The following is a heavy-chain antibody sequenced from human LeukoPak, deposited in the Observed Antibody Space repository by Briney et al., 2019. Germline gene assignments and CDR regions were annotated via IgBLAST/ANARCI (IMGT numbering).Heavy chain of an antibody. D-gene: IGHD3-22*01. Sequence: SETLSLTCTVSNGSIITSSYYWGWIRQLPGTGLEWIGSIYYRGRTYYSPSLKTRVTISADTSNNQFSLNLSSVTASDTAVYYCARQKILDDNYDSSGYYVDQWGQGSLVTVSS. CDR2: IYYRGRT. CDR3: ARQKILDDNYDSSGYYVDQ. V-gene: IGHV4-39*01. CDR1: NGSIITSSYY. J-gene: IGHJ4*02.